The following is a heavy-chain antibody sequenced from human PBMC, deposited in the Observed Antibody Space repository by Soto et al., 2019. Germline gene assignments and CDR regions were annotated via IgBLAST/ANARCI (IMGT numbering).Heavy chain of an antibody. V-gene: IGHV1-3*01. CDR2: INSGNGNT. J-gene: IGHJ4*02. CDR1: GYTFTNYV. CDR3: ARGLTIFGVVIGY. D-gene: IGHD3-3*01. Sequence: GASVKVSCKTSGYTFTNYVVDWVRQAPGQGLEWMGWINSGNGNTKYSEKFQGRVTITRDTSASTAYMELNSLTSEDTAAYYCARGLTIFGVVIGYWGQGTLVTVS.